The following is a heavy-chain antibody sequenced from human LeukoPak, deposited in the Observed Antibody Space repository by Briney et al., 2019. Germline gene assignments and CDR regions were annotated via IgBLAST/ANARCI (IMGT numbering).Heavy chain of an antibody. CDR3: AGRRRNGYNYSDY. D-gene: IGHD5-24*01. V-gene: IGHV3-74*01. CDR2: INSDGSST. J-gene: IGHJ4*02. CDR1: GFTFSSYW. Sequence: SGGSLRLSCAVSGFTFSSYWMYWVRQAPGKGLVWVSRINSDGSSTVYADSMKGRFTISRDNAKNTLYLQMNSLRAEDTAVYYCAGRRRNGYNYSDYWGQGTLVTASS.